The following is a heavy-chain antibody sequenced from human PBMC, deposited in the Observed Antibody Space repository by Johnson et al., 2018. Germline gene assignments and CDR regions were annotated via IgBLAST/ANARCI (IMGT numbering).Heavy chain of an antibody. V-gene: IGHV3-23*04. CDR3: AKKIQVFWSGYETYYGMDV. J-gene: IGHJ6*02. CDR2: ITGSGVNT. Sequence: VQLVESGGGLVQPGGSLRLSCAASGFTFSSSAMTWVRQAPGKGLQWVSTITGSGVNTYYADSVRGRVTISRDNSQNTMYLQMSSLKSEDTAVYYCAKKIQVFWSGYETYYGMDVWGQGTTVTVSS. D-gene: IGHD3-3*01. CDR1: GFTFSSSA.